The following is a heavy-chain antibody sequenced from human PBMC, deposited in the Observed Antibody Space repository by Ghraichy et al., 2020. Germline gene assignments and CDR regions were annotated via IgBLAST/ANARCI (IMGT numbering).Heavy chain of an antibody. CDR2: ISSGSTGT. Sequence: GGSLRLSCAASGFPFSNYAMSWVRQTPGKGLEWVSAISSGSTGTYYADSVKGRFTISRDNSKNTLYLQMNSLGAEDTAIYYCAKDRGVFGYSYGLQFDYWGQGTLVTVSS. V-gene: IGHV3-23*01. J-gene: IGHJ4*02. CDR1: GFPFSNYA. CDR3: AKDRGVFGYSYGLQFDY. D-gene: IGHD5-18*01.